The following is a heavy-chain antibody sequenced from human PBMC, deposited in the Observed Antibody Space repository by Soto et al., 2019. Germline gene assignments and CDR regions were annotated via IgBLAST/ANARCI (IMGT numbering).Heavy chain of an antibody. CDR2: IYYSGST. CDR1: GGSISSYDYY. D-gene: IGHD3-10*01. V-gene: IGHV4-30-4*01. J-gene: IGHJ6*02. Sequence: PSETLSLTCTVSGGSISSYDYYWSWIRQPPGKGLECIGYIYYSGSTYYNPSLKSRVTISVDTSKNQFSLKLSSVTAADTAVYYCARKYLPYYGSGSPYGMDVWGQGTTVTVSS. CDR3: ARKYLPYYGSGSPYGMDV.